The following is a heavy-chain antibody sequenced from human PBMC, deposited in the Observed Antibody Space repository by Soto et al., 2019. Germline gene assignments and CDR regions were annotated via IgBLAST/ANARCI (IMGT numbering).Heavy chain of an antibody. CDR1: GFTFISYA. CDR3: AKEPGYCICVSCPSLYYFDY. J-gene: IGHJ4*02. Sequence: GGSLRLSCAASGFTFISYAMSWVRQAPGKGLEWVSGISGSGGSTYYADSVKGRFTISRDNSKNTLFLQMNSLRAEDTAVYYCAKEPGYCICVSCPSLYYFDYWGQGTPVTVSS. D-gene: IGHD2-15*01. V-gene: IGHV3-23*01. CDR2: ISGSGGST.